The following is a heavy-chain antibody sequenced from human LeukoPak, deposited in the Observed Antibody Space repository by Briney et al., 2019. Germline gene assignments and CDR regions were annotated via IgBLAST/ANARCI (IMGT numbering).Heavy chain of an antibody. V-gene: IGHV1-58*01. D-gene: IGHD5-18*01. J-gene: IGHJ3*02. CDR1: GFSFTNSA. CDR2: IVVGSGNK. CDR3: AAGYIGGAMVTNAFDI. Sequence: SENVFYRASGFSFTNSAVQWVRQARGQGLECIVWIVVGSGNKIYVQKFQERVTITRDMSTSTAYMELSSLRSEDTAVYYCAAGYIGGAMVTNAFDIWGQGTMVTVSS.